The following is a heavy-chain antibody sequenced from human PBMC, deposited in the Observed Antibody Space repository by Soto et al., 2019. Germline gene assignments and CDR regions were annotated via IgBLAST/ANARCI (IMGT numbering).Heavy chain of an antibody. Sequence: PGGSLRLSCAASGFTFRSFTMNWVRQAPGKGLEWVSTISSNSAYIYYTDALRGRFTVSRDNSKNTLYLQMNSLRAEDTAVYYCAKTITTSGDSTGRGALIDNWGQGALVTVSS. CDR1: GFTFRSFT. V-gene: IGHV3-21*01. D-gene: IGHD3-3*01. CDR3: AKTITTSGDSTGRGALIDN. CDR2: ISSNSAYI. J-gene: IGHJ4*02.